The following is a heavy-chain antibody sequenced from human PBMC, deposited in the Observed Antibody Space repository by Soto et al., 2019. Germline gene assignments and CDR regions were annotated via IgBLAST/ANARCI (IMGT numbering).Heavy chain of an antibody. CDR1: GGSISSGGYY. CDR2: IYYSGST. CDR3: ARGACTNGVCYMGSDAFDI. D-gene: IGHD2-8*01. J-gene: IGHJ3*02. Sequence: SETLSLTCTVSGGSISSGGYYWSWIRQHPGKGLEWIGYIYYSGSTYYNPSLKSRVTISVDTSKNQFSLKLSSVTAAGTAVYYCARGACTNGVCYMGSDAFDIWGQGTMVTVSS. V-gene: IGHV4-31*03.